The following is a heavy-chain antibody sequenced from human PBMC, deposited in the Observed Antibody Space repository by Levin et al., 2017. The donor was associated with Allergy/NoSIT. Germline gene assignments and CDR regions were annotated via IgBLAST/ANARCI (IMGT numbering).Heavy chain of an antibody. CDR3: ARDRTSCPDCGYLDY. Sequence: HPSETLSLTCAASGFSSIGYAMHWVRQAPGKGLEWVGVTRGNGGTTSYADSVKGRFTVFRDSSQNTLYLQMNSLRVEDTAVYFCARDRTSCPDCGYLDYWGQGALVTVSS. V-gene: IGHV3-23*01. CDR2: TRGNGGTT. D-gene: IGHD1-1*01. J-gene: IGHJ4*02. CDR1: GFSSIGYA.